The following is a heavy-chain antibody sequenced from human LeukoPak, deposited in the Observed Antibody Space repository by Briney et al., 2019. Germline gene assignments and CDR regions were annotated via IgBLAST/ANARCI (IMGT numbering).Heavy chain of an antibody. CDR1: GGSISSGGYS. V-gene: IGHV4-30-2*01. D-gene: IGHD5-24*01. CDR3: ARATDGYNYDY. Sequence: PSQTLSLTCAVSGGSISSGGYSWSWIRQPPGKGLEWIGYIYHSGSTYYNPSLKSRVTISVDRSKNQFSLKLSSVTAADTAVYYCARATDGYNYDYWGQGTLVTVSS. CDR2: IYHSGST. J-gene: IGHJ4*02.